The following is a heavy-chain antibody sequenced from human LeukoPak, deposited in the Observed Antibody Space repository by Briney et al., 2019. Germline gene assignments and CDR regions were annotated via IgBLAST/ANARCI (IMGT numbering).Heavy chain of an antibody. J-gene: IGHJ4*02. D-gene: IGHD3-3*01. CDR2: MNPNSGNT. V-gene: IGHV1-8*02. CDR1: GGTFSSYA. CDR3: ARGGTSAAVDFWSGYYQRTYYFDY. Sequence: ASVKVSCKASGGTFSSYAISWVRPATGQGLEWMGWMNPNSGNTGYAQKFQGRVTMTRNTSISTAYMELSSLRSEDTAVYYCARGGTSAAVDFWSGYYQRTYYFDYWGQGTLVTVSS.